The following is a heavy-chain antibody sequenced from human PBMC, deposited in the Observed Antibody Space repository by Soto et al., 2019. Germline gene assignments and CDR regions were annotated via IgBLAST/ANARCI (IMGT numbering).Heavy chain of an antibody. V-gene: IGHV3-48*03. CDR2: ISSSGSTI. Sequence: GGSLRLSCAASGFTFSRYEMNWVRQAPGKGLEWVSYISSSGSTIYYADSVKGRFTISRDNAKNSLYLQMNSLRAEDTAVYYCARDYAPGDYWGQGTLVTVSS. CDR3: ARDYAPGDY. CDR1: GFTFSRYE. J-gene: IGHJ4*02. D-gene: IGHD2-2*01.